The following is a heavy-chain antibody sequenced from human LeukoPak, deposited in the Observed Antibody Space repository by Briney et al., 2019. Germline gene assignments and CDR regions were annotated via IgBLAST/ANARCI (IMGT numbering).Heavy chain of an antibody. V-gene: IGHV5-51*01. J-gene: IGHJ4*02. Sequence: GESLKISCKGSGYSFTSYWIGWVRQMPGKGLEWMGIIFPGDSDTRYSPSFQGQVTISADKSISTAYLQWSSLKASDTATYYCARRSVTTVFDFWGQGTLVIVSS. CDR3: ARRSVTTVFDF. CDR2: IFPGDSDT. D-gene: IGHD4-17*01. CDR1: GYSFTSYW.